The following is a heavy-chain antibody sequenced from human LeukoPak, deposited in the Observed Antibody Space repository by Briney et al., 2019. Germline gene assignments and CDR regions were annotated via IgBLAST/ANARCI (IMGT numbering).Heavy chain of an antibody. V-gene: IGHV3-48*01. CDR1: GFSLSAYN. Sequence: GGSLRLSFEGSGFSLSAYNMNWVRQAPGKGLESVSYISSSSATIFYADSVKGRITISRDNAKNSLYLQMNSLRPEDTAVYFCARDRHVPGLYYYYMDVWGKGTTVTVSS. D-gene: IGHD6-6*01. J-gene: IGHJ6*03. CDR3: ARDRHVPGLYYYYMDV. CDR2: ISSSSATI.